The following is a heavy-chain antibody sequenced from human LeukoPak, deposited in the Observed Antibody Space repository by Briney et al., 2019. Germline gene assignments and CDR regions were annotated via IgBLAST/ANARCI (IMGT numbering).Heavy chain of an antibody. J-gene: IGHJ4*02. V-gene: IGHV3-7*01. D-gene: IGHD1-26*01. CDR2: IKQDGSEK. CDR3: ARDKIVGATHFDY. CDR1: GFTFSSYW. Sequence: GGSLRLSCAASGFTFSSYWMSWVRQAPGKGLEWVANIKQDGSEKYYVDSVKGRFTISRDDAKNSLYLQMNSLRAEDTAVYYCARDKIVGATHFDYWGQGTLVTVSS.